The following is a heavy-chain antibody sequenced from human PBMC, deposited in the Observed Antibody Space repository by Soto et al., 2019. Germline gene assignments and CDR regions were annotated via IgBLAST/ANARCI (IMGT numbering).Heavy chain of an antibody. D-gene: IGHD3-10*01. Sequence: GGSLRLSCAASGFTFSNYAMTWVRQAPGRGPEWISTVNNGGGGTYYADSVKGRFTISRDNSKNTLYLQVSSLRAEDTAVYYCAKERLGRGIDYWGQGILVTVSS. CDR2: VNNGGGGT. J-gene: IGHJ4*02. CDR3: AKERLGRGIDY. CDR1: GFTFSNYA. V-gene: IGHV3-23*01.